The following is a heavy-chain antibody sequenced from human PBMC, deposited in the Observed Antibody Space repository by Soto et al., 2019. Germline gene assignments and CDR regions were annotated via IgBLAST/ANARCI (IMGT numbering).Heavy chain of an antibody. CDR2: IGGRGNSA. Sequence: PGVCLRLSLAASGFIFTNYAMNWVRPAPGKGLEWVSVIGGRGNSAYYADSVQGRFTISRDNSKNTLSLQMSSLTADDTAIYYCVREGRGSFDFWGRGTVVTVSS. D-gene: IGHD5-12*01. J-gene: IGHJ3*01. CDR3: VREGRGSFDF. CDR1: GFIFTNYA. V-gene: IGHV3-23*01.